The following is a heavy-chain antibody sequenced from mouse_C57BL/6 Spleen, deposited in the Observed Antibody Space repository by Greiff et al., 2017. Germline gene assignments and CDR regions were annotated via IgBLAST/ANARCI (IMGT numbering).Heavy chain of an antibody. CDR3: ARSTTVVATYDFDV. D-gene: IGHD1-1*01. V-gene: IGHV1-64*01. Sequence: QVQLQQPGAELVKPGASVKLSCKASGYTFTSYWMHWVKQRPGQGLEWIGMIHPNSGSTNYNEKFKSKATLTVDKSSSTAYMQLSSLASEDSAVYYCARSTTVVATYDFDVWGTGTTVTVSS. CDR2: IHPNSGST. CDR1: GYTFTSYW. J-gene: IGHJ1*03.